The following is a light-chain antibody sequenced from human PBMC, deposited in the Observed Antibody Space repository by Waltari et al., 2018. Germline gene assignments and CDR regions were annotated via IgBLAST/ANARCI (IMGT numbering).Light chain of an antibody. Sequence: IQMTQSPSTLSASVGDIVTVTCRASQNITTSLAWYQQRPGRAPKLLVYEAFTLQSGVPSRFSGSGSGTEFTLTVSSLQSEDLATYYCHQYVGDSGTFGQGTRVEIK. CDR2: EAF. CDR3: HQYVGDSGT. CDR1: QNITTS. J-gene: IGKJ1*01. V-gene: IGKV1-5*03.